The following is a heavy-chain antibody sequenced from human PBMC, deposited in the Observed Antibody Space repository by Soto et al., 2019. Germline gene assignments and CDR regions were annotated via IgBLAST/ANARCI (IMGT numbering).Heavy chain of an antibody. Sequence: GGSLRLSCAASGFTFSSYSMNWVRQAPGKGLEWVSSISSSSSYIYYADSVKGRFTISRDNAKNSLYLQMNSLRAEDTAVYYCARDGGDSWSSSWYDYFDYWGQGTLVTVSS. CDR2: ISSSSSYI. CDR1: GFTFSSYS. D-gene: IGHD6-13*01. CDR3: ARDGGDSWSSSWYDYFDY. J-gene: IGHJ4*02. V-gene: IGHV3-21*01.